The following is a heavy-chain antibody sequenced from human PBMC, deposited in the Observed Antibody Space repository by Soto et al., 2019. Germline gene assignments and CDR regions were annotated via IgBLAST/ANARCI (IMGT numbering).Heavy chain of an antibody. CDR1: GGSISSYY. CDR2: IYYSGST. CDR3: ARLSKAGLGCIDY. Sequence: SETLSLTCTVSGGSISSYYWNWIRKPPGKGLEWIGYIYYSGSTNYNPSLKSRVTISVDTSKNQFSLKLSSVTAADTAVYYCARLSKAGLGCIDYWGQGTLVTVSS. V-gene: IGHV4-59*08. J-gene: IGHJ4*02. D-gene: IGHD3-16*01.